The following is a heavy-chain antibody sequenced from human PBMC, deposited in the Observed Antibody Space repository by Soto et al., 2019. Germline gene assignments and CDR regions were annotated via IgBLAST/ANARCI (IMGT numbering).Heavy chain of an antibody. CDR3: AKGPYGRGYYYYYGMDV. D-gene: IGHD3-10*01. CDR1: GFTFSSYG. CDR2: ISYDGSNK. V-gene: IGHV3-30*18. J-gene: IGHJ6*02. Sequence: LRLSCAASGFTFSSYGMHWVRQAPGKGLEWVAVISYDGSNKYYADSVKGRFTISRDNSKNTLYLQMNSLRAEDTAVYYCAKGPYGRGYYYYYGMDVWGQGTTVTVSS.